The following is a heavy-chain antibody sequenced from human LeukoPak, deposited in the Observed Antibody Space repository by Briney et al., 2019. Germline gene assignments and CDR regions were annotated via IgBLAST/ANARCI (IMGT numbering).Heavy chain of an antibody. V-gene: IGHV1-18*01. CDR2: MSAYNGYT. CDR3: ARGGSSGWRTPNDDY. D-gene: IGHD6-19*01. J-gene: IGHJ4*02. Sequence: GASVKVSCKASGYTFTSYGITWVRQAPGQGLEWMGWMSAYNGYTNSAQKLQGRVTMTTDTSTSTAYMELRSLRSDDTAVYYCARGGSSGWRTPNDDYWGQGTVVTVSS. CDR1: GYTFTSYG.